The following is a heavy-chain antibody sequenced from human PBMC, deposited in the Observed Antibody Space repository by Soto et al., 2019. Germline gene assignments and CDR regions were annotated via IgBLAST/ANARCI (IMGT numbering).Heavy chain of an antibody. Sequence: EVQLLESGGGLVQPGGSLRLSCAASGFTFSSYAMSWVRQAPGKGLEWVSAISGSGGSTYYADSVKGRFTISRDNSKSTLYLQMNSLRAEDTAVYYCAKDESGRGRFDYWGQGTLVTVSS. D-gene: IGHD3-10*01. V-gene: IGHV3-23*01. CDR1: GFTFSSYA. CDR2: ISGSGGST. CDR3: AKDESGRGRFDY. J-gene: IGHJ4*02.